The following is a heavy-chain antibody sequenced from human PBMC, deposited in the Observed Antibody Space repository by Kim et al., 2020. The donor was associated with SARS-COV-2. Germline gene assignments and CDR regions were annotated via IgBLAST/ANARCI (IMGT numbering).Heavy chain of an antibody. D-gene: IGHD3-10*01. CDR1: GGSISSGGYY. Sequence: SETLSLTCTVSGGSISSGGYYWSWIRQHPGKGLEWIGYIYYSGSTYYNPSLKSRVTISVDTSKNQFSLKLSSVTAADTAVYYCARERRFGEDNPAWGQGTLVTVSS. V-gene: IGHV4-31*03. J-gene: IGHJ4*02. CDR3: ARERRFGEDNPA. CDR2: IYYSGST.